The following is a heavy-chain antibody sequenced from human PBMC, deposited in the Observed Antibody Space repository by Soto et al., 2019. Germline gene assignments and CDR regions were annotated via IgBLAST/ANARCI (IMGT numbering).Heavy chain of an antibody. J-gene: IGHJ5*02. CDR2: IYLDDDK. V-gene: IGHV2-5*02. CDR3: AHIHSSSSWNWFDP. CDR1: GFSLSTSGVG. D-gene: IGHD6-13*01. Sequence: QTTLKESGPPLVKPTQTLTLTCTFSGFSLSTSGVGVGWIRQPPGKALEWLALIYLDDDKRYSPSLKSRLTITKDTSNNQVVLTMTNMDPVDTATYYCAHIHSSSSWNWFDPWGQGTLVTVSS.